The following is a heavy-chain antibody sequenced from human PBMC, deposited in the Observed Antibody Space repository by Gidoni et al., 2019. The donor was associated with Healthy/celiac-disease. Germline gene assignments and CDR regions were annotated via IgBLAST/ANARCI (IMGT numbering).Heavy chain of an antibody. CDR2: ISGSGGST. CDR1: RSPFSSYA. J-gene: IGHJ3*02. V-gene: IGHV3-23*01. D-gene: IGHD2-15*01. CDR3: AKGVVAAIFGAFDI. Sequence: VPRLESGGGMVQRGGALRLHCAASRSPFSSYAMSWVRQAPGKGLEWVSAISGSGGSTYYADSVKGRFTISRDNSKNTLYLQMNSLRAEDTAVYYCAKGVVAAIFGAFDIWGQGTMVTVSS.